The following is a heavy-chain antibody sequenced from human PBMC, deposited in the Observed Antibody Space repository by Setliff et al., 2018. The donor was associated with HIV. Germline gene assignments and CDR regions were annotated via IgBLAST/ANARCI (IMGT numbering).Heavy chain of an antibody. CDR3: ARLFRWLQFPDRFDS. V-gene: IGHV4-59*11. CDR2: IYFTGST. CDR1: GDSITSHY. J-gene: IGHJ4*02. D-gene: IGHD6-19*01. Sequence: PSETLSLTCSVSGDSITSHYWSRIRQPPGKGLEWIGYIYFTGSTNYNPSLKSRVTISVDTSKNQFSLKLSSVTAADTAVYYCARLFRWLQFPDRFDSWGQGALVTVSS.